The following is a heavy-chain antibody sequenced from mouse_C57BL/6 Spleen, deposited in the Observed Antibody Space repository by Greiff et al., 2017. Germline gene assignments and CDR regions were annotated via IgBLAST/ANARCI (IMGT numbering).Heavy chain of an antibody. Sequence: EVQLQQSGPELVKPGASVKISCKASGYSFTDYNMNWVKQSNGKSLEWIGVINPNYGTTRYNQKFKGKATLTVDKSSSTAYMQLYSLTSEDSAVYYCARGDYGSSYYFDYWGQGTTLTVSS. CDR2: INPNYGTT. CDR3: ARGDYGSSYYFDY. J-gene: IGHJ2*01. D-gene: IGHD1-1*01. CDR1: GYSFTDYN. V-gene: IGHV1-39*01.